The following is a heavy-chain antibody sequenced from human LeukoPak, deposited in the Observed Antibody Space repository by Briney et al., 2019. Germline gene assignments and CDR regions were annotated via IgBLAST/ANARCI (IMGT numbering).Heavy chain of an antibody. V-gene: IGHV4-34*01. CDR2: INDSGNT. CDR1: GGPFSGYC. D-gene: IGHD5-12*01. CDR3: ARGLGDSGYDFLVY. Sequence: PSETLSLTCAVYGGPFSGYCWNWIRQPPGEGLEWLGEINDSGNTNYNPSLKSRVTLSVDTTKNQFSLKLSSVTAADSAIYYCARGLGDSGYDFLVYWGQGSLVTVSS. J-gene: IGHJ4*02.